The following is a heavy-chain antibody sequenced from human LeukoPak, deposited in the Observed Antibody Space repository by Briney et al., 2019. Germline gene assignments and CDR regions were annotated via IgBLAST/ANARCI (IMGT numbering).Heavy chain of an antibody. J-gene: IGHJ4*02. D-gene: IGHD5-24*01. V-gene: IGHV4-59*07. CDR1: GGSISNYY. Sequence: SDTLSLTCPVSGGSISNYYYWTWIRQPPGKGLEWIGYVYYTGSTTFNPSLKSRVTMSLDTSRNQFSLKLTSLTAADTAVYYCARGAMATTPFFDYWGQGTLVTVSS. CDR3: ARGAMATTPFFDY. CDR2: VYYTGST.